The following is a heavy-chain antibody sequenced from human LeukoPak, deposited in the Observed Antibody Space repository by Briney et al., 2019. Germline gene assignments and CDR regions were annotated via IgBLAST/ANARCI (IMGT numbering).Heavy chain of an antibody. Sequence: ASVKVSCKVSGYTFTDYYMHWVQQAPGKGPEWMGLVDPEDGETIYAEKFQGRVTITADTSTDTAYMELSSLRSEDTAVYYCATDFFPAVAGTHTDYWGQGTLVTVSS. CDR3: ATDFFPAVAGTHTDY. CDR1: GYTFTDYY. V-gene: IGHV1-69-2*01. CDR2: VDPEDGET. J-gene: IGHJ4*02. D-gene: IGHD6-19*01.